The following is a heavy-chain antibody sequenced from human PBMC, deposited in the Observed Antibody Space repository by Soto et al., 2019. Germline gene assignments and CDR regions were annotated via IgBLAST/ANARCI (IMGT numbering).Heavy chain of an antibody. CDR2: ISYDGSNK. J-gene: IGHJ6*02. V-gene: IGHV3-30-3*01. Sequence: QVQLVESGGGVVQPGRSLRLSCAASGFTFSSYAMHWVRQAPGKGLEWVAVISYDGSNKYYADSVKGRFTISRDNSKNTLYLQMNSLRAEDTAVYYCARDGRTTVTYYGMDVWGQGTTVTVSS. CDR1: GFTFSSYA. D-gene: IGHD4-17*01. CDR3: ARDGRTTVTYYGMDV.